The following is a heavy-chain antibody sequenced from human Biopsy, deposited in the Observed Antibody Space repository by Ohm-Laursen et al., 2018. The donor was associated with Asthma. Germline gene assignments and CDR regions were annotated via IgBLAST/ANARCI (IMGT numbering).Heavy chain of an antibody. Sequence: SLRLSCSASGFGLRDYTMNWVRQAPGKGLEWVASISSLSRYIYHATSLRGRFTISRDNAKRSLYLQMDSLRGDDTAVYYCSRDFTIGSGSPFHFWGRGTTVTVSS. CDR1: GFGLRDYT. D-gene: IGHD3-10*01. V-gene: IGHV3-21*01. J-gene: IGHJ4*02. CDR3: SRDFTIGSGSPFHF. CDR2: ISSLSRYI.